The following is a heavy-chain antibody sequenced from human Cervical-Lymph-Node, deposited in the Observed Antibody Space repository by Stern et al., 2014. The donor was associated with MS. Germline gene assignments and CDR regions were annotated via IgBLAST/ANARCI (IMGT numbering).Heavy chain of an antibody. CDR2: ISYDGTNK. D-gene: IGHD2-8*01. Sequence: DQLVESGGGVVQPGRSLTLSCAASGFTFSTHGMHWVRLAPGKGLEWVALISYDGTNKYYPDSVKGRFTISRDNSKSTLYLQMNSLRPEDTALYYCAKSAMALMVFAPDSWGQGTLVTVSS. J-gene: IGHJ4*02. CDR3: AKSAMALMVFAPDS. V-gene: IGHV3-30*18. CDR1: GFTFSTHG.